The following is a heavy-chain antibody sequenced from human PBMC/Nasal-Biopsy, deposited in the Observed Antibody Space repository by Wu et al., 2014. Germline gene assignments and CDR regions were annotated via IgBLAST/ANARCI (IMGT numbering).Heavy chain of an antibody. J-gene: IGHJ5*02. CDR2: INHSGSS. CDR1: GGSISSGGYY. D-gene: IGHD3-10*01. Sequence: TLSLTCTVSGGSISSGGYYWSWIRQSPGKGLEWIGEINHSGSSNYNPSLKSRVTMSVDTSKNQFSLKLSSVTAADTAVYYCARQFNYGIRGTFSANNWFDAWGQGTLVTVSS. V-gene: IGHV4-39*01. CDR3: ARQFNYGIRGTFSANNWFDA.